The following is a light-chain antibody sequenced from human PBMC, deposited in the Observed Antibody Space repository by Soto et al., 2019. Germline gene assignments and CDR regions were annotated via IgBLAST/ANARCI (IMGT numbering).Light chain of an antibody. J-gene: IGKJ4*01. CDR2: AAS. CDR3: QKYNSAPLT. CDR1: QGIGVY. Sequence: DIQMTQSRTSLSASLGDRVNITCRASQGIGVYLAWFQQKPGNVPKLLIYAASTLQSGVPSRFSGSGSGTDFTLTISSLQPEDVATYYGQKYNSAPLTFGGGTKVEIK. V-gene: IGKV1-27*01.